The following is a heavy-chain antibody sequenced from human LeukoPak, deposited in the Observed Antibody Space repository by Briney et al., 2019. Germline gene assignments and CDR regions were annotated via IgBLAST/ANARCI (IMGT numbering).Heavy chain of an antibody. D-gene: IGHD1-26*01. CDR3: ARVSASPRNGSYPGYYYGMDV. CDR2: IIPIFGTA. Sequence: SVKVSCKASGGTFSSYAISWVRQAPGQGLEWMGGIIPIFGTANYAQKFQGRVTITADESTSTAYMELSSLRSEDTAVYYCARVSASPRNGSYPGYYYGMDVWGQGTTVTVSS. CDR1: GGTFSSYA. V-gene: IGHV1-69*13. J-gene: IGHJ6*02.